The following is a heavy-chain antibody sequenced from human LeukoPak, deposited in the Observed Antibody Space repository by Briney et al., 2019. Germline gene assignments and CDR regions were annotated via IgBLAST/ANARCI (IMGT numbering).Heavy chain of an antibody. Sequence: SETLSLTCTVSGYSISSGYYWGWIRQPPGQGLEWIGSLYHSGSTYYNPSLKSRVTISVDTSKNQFSLKLSSVTAADTAVYYCARVGHGYYDSSGYYYDYWGQGTLVTVSS. CDR2: LYHSGST. CDR3: ARVGHGYYDSSGYYYDY. J-gene: IGHJ4*02. CDR1: GYSISSGYY. D-gene: IGHD3-22*01. V-gene: IGHV4-38-2*02.